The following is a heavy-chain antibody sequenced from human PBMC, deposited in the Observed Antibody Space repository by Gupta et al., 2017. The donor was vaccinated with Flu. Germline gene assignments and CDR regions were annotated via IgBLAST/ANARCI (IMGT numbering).Heavy chain of an antibody. CDR3: ARDISAASGNWYFDL. V-gene: IGHV4-38-2*02. J-gene: IGHJ2*01. CDR1: GYSITRGYF. D-gene: IGHD3-10*01. CDR2: IYHNGNS. Sequence: QVHLQESGPGLVKLSETLSLTCAVSGYSITRGYFWGWVRQPPGRGLEWIASIYHNGNSYSNPSLKSRVTISVDTSKNQFSLKLRSVTAADTATYYCARDISAASGNWYFDLWGRGTLVPVSS.